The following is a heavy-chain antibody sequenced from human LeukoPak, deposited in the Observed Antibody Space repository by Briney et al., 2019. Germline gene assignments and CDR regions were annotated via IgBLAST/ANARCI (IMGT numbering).Heavy chain of an antibody. CDR2: IYSGGST. CDR3: ARGHEGAFDI. J-gene: IGHJ3*02. V-gene: IGHV3-53*01. CDR1: GFTVSSNY. Sequence: PGGSLRLSYAASGFTVSSNYMSWVRQAPGKGLEWVSVIYSGGSTYYADSVKGQFTISRDNSKNTLYLQMNSLRAEDTAVYYCARGHEGAFDIWGQGTMVTVSS.